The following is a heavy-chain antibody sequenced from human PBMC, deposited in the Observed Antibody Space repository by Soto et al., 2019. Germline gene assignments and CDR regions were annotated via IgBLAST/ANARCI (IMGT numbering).Heavy chain of an antibody. CDR1: GYDFSSYW. V-gene: IGHV5-51*01. J-gene: IGHJ4*02. D-gene: IGHD4-4*01. CDR2: IYPADSDT. Sequence: LGESLKISCKGSGYDFSSYWIGWVRQVPGKGLEWMAIIYPADSDTKYSPSFQGQVTISADKSTSTAYLQWSRLKASDTAMYYCARHGWTRTTKNPFDIWGQGALVTVSS. CDR3: ARHGWTRTTKNPFDI.